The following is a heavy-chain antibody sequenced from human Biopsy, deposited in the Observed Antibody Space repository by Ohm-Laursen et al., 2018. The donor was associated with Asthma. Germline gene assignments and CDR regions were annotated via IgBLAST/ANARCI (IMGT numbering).Heavy chain of an antibody. V-gene: IGHV1-69*04. J-gene: IGHJ4*02. CDR1: GGSFSNFA. Sequence: GASVRVSCKASGGSFSNFAFSWVRQAPGHGLEWMGTILTKFDITSYAEKFQGRVTITADKSTSTTYVELSRLRSEDTAVYYCARSYDTDSYPVLVLDYWGQGTLATVSS. CDR2: ILTKFDIT. D-gene: IGHD3-22*01. CDR3: ARSYDTDSYPVLVLDY.